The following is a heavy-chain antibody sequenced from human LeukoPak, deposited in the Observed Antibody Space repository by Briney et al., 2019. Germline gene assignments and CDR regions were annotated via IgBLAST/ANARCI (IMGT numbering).Heavy chain of an antibody. CDR2: IIGRGDGI. V-gene: IGHV3-23*01. CDR3: AKADCISVYCFVRDF. CDR1: GTTFRSNT. D-gene: IGHD5/OR15-5a*01. Sequence: GGSLRLSCTASGTTFRSNTMSWVRQAPGKGLEWVSLIIGRGDGINYADSVQGRFTISRANSKNTLYWELNSLRAENTAVYHCAKADCISVYCFVRDFWGQGNMVTVSS. J-gene: IGHJ4*02.